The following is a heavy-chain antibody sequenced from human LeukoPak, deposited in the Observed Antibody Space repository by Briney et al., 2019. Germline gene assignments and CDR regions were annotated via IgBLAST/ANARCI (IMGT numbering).Heavy chain of an antibody. CDR3: AKDGRSGSYLTGFDY. D-gene: IGHD1-26*01. CDR1: GFTFGSYA. CDR2: MSYDGDNK. J-gene: IGHJ4*02. Sequence: GRSLRLSCAASGFTFGSYAMHWGRQAPGKGLEWVAVMSYDGDNKYYADSVKGRFTISRDNSKNTLYLQMNSLRAEDTAVYYCAKDGRSGSYLTGFDYWGQGALVTVSS. V-gene: IGHV3-30*18.